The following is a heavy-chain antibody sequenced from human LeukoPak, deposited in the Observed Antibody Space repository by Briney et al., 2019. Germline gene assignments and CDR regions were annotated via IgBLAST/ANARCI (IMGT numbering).Heavy chain of an antibody. J-gene: IGHJ6*02. Sequence: ASVKVSCKASGGTFSRYAVSWVRQAPGQGLEWMGGIIPIFGTTNYAQKFQGRVTMTRNTSISTAYMELSSLRSEDTAVYYCARGGTQYYDFWSGYSLAPYYYYYGMDVWGQGTTVTVSS. V-gene: IGHV1-69*05. D-gene: IGHD3-3*01. CDR3: ARGGTQYYDFWSGYSLAPYYYYYGMDV. CDR1: GGTFSRYA. CDR2: IIPIFGTT.